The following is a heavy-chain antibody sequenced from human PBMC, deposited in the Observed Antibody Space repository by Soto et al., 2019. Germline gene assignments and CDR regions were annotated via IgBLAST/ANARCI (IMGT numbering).Heavy chain of an antibody. D-gene: IGHD3-22*01. J-gene: IGHJ6*02. CDR1: GFTFSSYA. CDR3: ARGEGFYDSTGYSSPHAMDV. CDR2: ISGSGGST. V-gene: IGHV3-23*01. Sequence: EVQLLESGGGLVQPGGSLRLSCAASGFTFSSYAMSWVRQAPGKGLEWVSAISGSGGSTYYADSVKGRFTISRDNSKKTLYLQMNSLRAEDTALYYCARGEGFYDSTGYSSPHAMDVWGQGTTVTVSS.